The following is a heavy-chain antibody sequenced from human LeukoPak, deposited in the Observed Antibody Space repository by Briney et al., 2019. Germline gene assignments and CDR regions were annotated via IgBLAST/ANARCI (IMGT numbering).Heavy chain of an antibody. CDR2: ISSSSSSI. CDR3: VRDGCSSTSCYSVNDY. J-gene: IGHJ4*02. V-gene: IGHV3-21*01. CDR1: GFTFNSYT. D-gene: IGHD2-2*02. Sequence: GGSLRLSCAASGFTFNSYTMNWVRQAPGRGLEWVSSISSSSSSIYYADSVKGRFTISRDNAKNSLYLQMNSLRAEDTAVYYCVRDGCSSTSCYSVNDYWGRGTLVTVSS.